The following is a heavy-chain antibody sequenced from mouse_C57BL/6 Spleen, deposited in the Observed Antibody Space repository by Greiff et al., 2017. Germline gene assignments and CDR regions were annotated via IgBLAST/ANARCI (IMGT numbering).Heavy chain of an antibody. CDR2: INPSTGGT. J-gene: IGHJ4*01. Sequence: VQLKESGPELVKPGASVKISCKASGYSFTGYYMNWVKQSPEKSLEWIGEINPSTGGTTYNQKFKAKATLTVDKSSSTAYMQLKSLTSEDSAVYYCARNPYDSYYYAMDYWGQGTSVTVSS. D-gene: IGHD2-12*01. CDR1: GYSFTGYY. V-gene: IGHV1-42*01. CDR3: ARNPYDSYYYAMDY.